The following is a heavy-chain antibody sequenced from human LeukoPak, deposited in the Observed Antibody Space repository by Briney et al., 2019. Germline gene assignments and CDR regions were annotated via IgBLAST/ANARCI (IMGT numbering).Heavy chain of an antibody. Sequence: GGSLRLSCAASGFTFSSYGMHWVRQAPGKGLEWVAVISYDGSNKYYADSVKGRFTISRDNSKNTLYLQMNSLRAEDTAVYYCARAVTYDSSGSWFDPWGQGTLVTVSS. D-gene: IGHD3-22*01. J-gene: IGHJ5*02. CDR2: ISYDGSNK. CDR3: ARAVTYDSSGSWFDP. V-gene: IGHV3-30*03. CDR1: GFTFSSYG.